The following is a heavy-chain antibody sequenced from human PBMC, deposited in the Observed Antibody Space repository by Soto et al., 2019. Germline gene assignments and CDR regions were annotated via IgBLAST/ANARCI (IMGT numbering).Heavy chain of an antibody. Sequence: EVQLLESGGGSIQPGGSLRLSCEAAGFTFSSYALSWVRQAPGKGLEWVSSMTGNGATYYADAVRGLFTVSRDNSKNTLYLQLNTLGAEDTAIFYCAKSITTLTVAWFDSWGQGTLVAVSS. J-gene: IGHJ5*01. CDR3: AKSITTLTVAWFDS. D-gene: IGHD4-17*01. CDR1: GFTFSSYA. V-gene: IGHV3-23*01. CDR2: MTGNGAT.